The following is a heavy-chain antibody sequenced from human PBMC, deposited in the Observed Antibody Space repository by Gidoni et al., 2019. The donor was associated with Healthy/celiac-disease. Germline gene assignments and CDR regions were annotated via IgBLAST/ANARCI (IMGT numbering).Heavy chain of an antibody. CDR2: IDPSDSYT. V-gene: IGHV5-10-1*03. CDR3: ARHGVYYYDSSGYYNY. CDR1: GYSFTSYW. Sequence: EVQLVQSGAEVKKPGESLRISCKGSGYSFTSYWISWVRQMPGKGLEWMGRIDPSDSYTNYSPSFQGHVTISADKSISTAYLQWSSLKASDTAMYYCARHGVYYYDSSGYYNYWGQGTLVTVSS. D-gene: IGHD3-22*01. J-gene: IGHJ4*02.